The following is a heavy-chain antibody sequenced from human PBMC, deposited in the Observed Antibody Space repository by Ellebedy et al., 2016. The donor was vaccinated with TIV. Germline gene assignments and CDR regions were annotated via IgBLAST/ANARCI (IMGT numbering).Heavy chain of an antibody. D-gene: IGHD3-3*01. Sequence: ASVKVSCXISGYTLSDLSMHWVRQAPGQGPEWLGGFDPEAIYAQRFQGRVTMTRDTSISTAYLELSNLTSDDTAVYYCARVRFLEWLSEYWGQGTLVTVSS. CDR2: FDPEA. V-gene: IGHV1-24*01. CDR3: ARVRFLEWLSEY. J-gene: IGHJ4*02. CDR1: GYTLSDLS.